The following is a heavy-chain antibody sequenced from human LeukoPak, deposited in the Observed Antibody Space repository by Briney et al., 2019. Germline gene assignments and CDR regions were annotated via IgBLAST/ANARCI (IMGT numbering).Heavy chain of an antibody. CDR3: ARPRYSYGSVYYYGMDV. CDR1: GYTLTELS. Sequence: ASVKVSCKVSGYTLTELSMHWVRQAPGKGLEWMGGFDPEDGETIYAQKFQGRVTMTRDTSISTAYMELSRLRSDDTAVYYCARPRYSYGSVYYYGMDVWGQGTTVTVSS. V-gene: IGHV1-24*01. D-gene: IGHD5-18*01. J-gene: IGHJ6*02. CDR2: FDPEDGET.